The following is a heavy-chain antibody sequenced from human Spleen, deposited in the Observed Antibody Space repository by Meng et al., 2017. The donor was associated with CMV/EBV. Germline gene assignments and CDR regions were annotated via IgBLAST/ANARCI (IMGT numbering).Heavy chain of an antibody. CDR3: AGISSGDAFDI. CDR1: GGSISSSNW. Sequence: SETLSLTCAVSGGSISSSNWWCWVRQPPGNGLEWIGEIYQSGITNYNPSHNSRVTISVDKSKNQFSLKLSSVTAADTAVYYCAGISSGDAFDIWGQGTMVTVSS. J-gene: IGHJ3*02. V-gene: IGHV4-4*02. D-gene: IGHD2-15*01. CDR2: IYQSGIT.